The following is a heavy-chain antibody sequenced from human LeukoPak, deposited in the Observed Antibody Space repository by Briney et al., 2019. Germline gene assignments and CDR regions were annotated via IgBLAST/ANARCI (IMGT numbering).Heavy chain of an antibody. V-gene: IGHV3-7*01. CDR2: IKQDGSEK. Sequence: GGSLRLSCAAAGFTFSSYWMSWVRQAPGKGLDWVANIKQDGSEKYYVDAVKGRFTISRDNAKNSLYLQMNSLRAEDTAVYYCARNDDSGWHDAFDIWGQGTMVTVSS. D-gene: IGHD6-19*01. CDR1: GFTFSSYW. J-gene: IGHJ3*02. CDR3: ARNDDSGWHDAFDI.